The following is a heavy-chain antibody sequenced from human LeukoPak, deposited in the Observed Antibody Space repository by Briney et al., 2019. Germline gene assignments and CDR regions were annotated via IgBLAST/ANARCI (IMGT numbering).Heavy chain of an antibody. Sequence: PGGSLRLSCAASGFTFSSYAMSWVRQAPGKGPEWVSAISGSGGSTYYADSVKGRFTISRDNSKNTLYLQMNSLRAEDTAVYYCAKGPPYGNFDWAAFDIWGQGTMVTVSS. CDR2: ISGSGGST. J-gene: IGHJ3*02. D-gene: IGHD3-9*01. CDR1: GFTFSSYA. CDR3: AKGPPYGNFDWAAFDI. V-gene: IGHV3-23*01.